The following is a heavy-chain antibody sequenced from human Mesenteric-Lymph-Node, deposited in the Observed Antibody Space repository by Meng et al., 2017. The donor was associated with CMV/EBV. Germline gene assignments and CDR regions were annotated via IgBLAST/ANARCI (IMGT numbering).Heavy chain of an antibody. CDR3: ARGYCSGGSCYPGSY. Sequence: SETLSLTCTVSGGSINSSSYYWGWIRQPPGKGLEWIGTIYYSGSTSYNPSLKSRVTISLDTSKNQFSLKLRSVTAADTAVYYCARGYCSGGSCYPGSYWGQGTLVTVSS. CDR2: IYYSGST. D-gene: IGHD2-15*01. CDR1: GGSINSSSYY. J-gene: IGHJ4*02. V-gene: IGHV4-39*07.